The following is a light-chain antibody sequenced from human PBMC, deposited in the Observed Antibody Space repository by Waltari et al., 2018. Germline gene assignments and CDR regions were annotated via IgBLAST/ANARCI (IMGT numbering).Light chain of an antibody. J-gene: IGKJ3*01. CDR1: QSILYSSNNKNQ. CDR2: WAS. Sequence: DIVMTQSPDSLAVSLGERATINCKSSQSILYSSNNKNQLAWYPQKPGKPPKLLIYWASPRESGVPARFSGSGSGTDFTLTISSLQAEDVAVYYCQQYYSNPLTFGPGTKVDI. V-gene: IGKV4-1*01. CDR3: QQYYSNPLT.